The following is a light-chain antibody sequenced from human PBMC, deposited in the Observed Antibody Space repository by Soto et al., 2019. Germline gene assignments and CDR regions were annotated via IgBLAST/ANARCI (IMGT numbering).Light chain of an antibody. J-gene: IGKJ1*01. Sequence: EIVLTQSPGTLSLSPGERATLSCGASQRVTSNYLAWYQQKPGQAPRLLIYGASTRAPGIPARFSGSGSETEFTLTISSLQSEHFAVYYCQHYNNWPPWTFGQGTKVEIK. V-gene: IGKV3-15*01. CDR1: QRVTSN. CDR2: GAS. CDR3: QHYNNWPPWT.